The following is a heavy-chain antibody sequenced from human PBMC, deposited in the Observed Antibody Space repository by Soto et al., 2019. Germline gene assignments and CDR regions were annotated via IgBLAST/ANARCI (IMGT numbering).Heavy chain of an antibody. V-gene: IGHV3-48*03. D-gene: IGHD3-10*01. J-gene: IGHJ4*02. CDR2: IDGSGATK. CDR1: GFTVNDFE. CDR3: ARGFGGFNY. Sequence: EVQLLESGGGLVQPGGSLRLSCGVSGFTVNDFEMNWVRQAPGKGPEWLAYIDGSGATKKYADSVRGRFTISRDNPNNSLFLQMSSLSAADTVIYYCARGFGGFNYWGQGTLISVSS.